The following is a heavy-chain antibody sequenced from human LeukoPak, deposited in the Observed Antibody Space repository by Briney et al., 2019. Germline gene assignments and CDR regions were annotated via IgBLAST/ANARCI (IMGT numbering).Heavy chain of an antibody. J-gene: IGHJ4*02. Sequence: PGGSLRLSCSASGFTFSNYWMSWVRQAPGKGLEWVANIKQDESEKYYVDSVKGRFTISRDNAKSSLYLQMNSLRAEDTAVYYCARALDSSSSRYQAFEEWGQGALVTVS. CDR2: IKQDESEK. V-gene: IGHV3-7*01. D-gene: IGHD2-2*01. CDR1: GFTFSNYW. CDR3: ARALDSSSSRYQAFEE.